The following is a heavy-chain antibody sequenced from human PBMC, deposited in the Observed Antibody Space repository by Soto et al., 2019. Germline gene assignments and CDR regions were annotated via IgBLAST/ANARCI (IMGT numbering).Heavy chain of an antibody. CDR1: GFTFDDYG. CDR2: INWNGGST. Sequence: PGGSLRLSCAASGFTFDDYGMSWVRQAPGKGLEWVSGINWNGGSTGYADSVKGRFTISRDNAKNSLYLQMNSLRAEDTALYYCARRSYSSRFYPSGLDGWGQGTMVTVSS. CDR3: ARRSYSSRFYPSGLDG. D-gene: IGHD6-13*01. J-gene: IGHJ6*02. V-gene: IGHV3-20*04.